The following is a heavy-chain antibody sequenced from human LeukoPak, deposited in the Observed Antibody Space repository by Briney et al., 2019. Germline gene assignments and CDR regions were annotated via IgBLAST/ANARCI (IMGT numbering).Heavy chain of an antibody. J-gene: IGHJ6*03. CDR2: IIPIFGTA. Sequence: SVKVSCKASGGTFSSYAISWVRQAPGQGLEWMGGIIPIFGTANYAQKFQGRVTITADESTSTAYMELSSLRSEDTAVYYCARARFPQSSHYYMDVWGKGTTVTVSS. D-gene: IGHD3-3*01. V-gene: IGHV1-69*01. CDR1: GGTFSSYA. CDR3: ARARFPQSSHYYMDV.